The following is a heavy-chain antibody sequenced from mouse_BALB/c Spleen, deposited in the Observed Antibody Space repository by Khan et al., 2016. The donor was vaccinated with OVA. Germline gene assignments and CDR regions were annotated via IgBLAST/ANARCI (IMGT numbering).Heavy chain of an antibody. CDR3: ARGGYSPAMDY. Sequence: VQLQQSGAELMKPGASVTISCKASGYTFSMYWIEWVKQRPGHGLEWIGDILPGSGSNNNNEKFKGKATFTADTSSKTAYMQLSSRTSEDAAVYYCARGGYSPAMDYWGQGTSVTVSS. V-gene: IGHV1-9*01. J-gene: IGHJ4*01. D-gene: IGHD2-12*01. CDR1: GYTFSMYW. CDR2: ILPGSGSN.